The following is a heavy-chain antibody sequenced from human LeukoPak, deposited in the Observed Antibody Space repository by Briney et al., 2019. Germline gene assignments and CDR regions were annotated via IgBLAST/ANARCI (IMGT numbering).Heavy chain of an antibody. J-gene: IGHJ3*02. CDR1: GGSISRSSHY. CDR2: IHYSRNT. D-gene: IGHD2-21*02. V-gene: IGHV4-39*07. Sequence: SETLSLTCTVSGGSISRSSHYWGWIRQPPGKGLERIGSIHYSRNTYHNPPLKRRVTISVDTSKNQFSLKLSSVTAADTAVYYCARYGLGMVVTPSDAFDIWGQGTMVTVSS. CDR3: ARYGLGMVVTPSDAFDI.